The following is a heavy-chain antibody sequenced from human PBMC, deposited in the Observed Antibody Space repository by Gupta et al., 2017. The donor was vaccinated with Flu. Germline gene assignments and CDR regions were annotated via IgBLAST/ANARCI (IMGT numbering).Heavy chain of an antibody. CDR3: AGDYYDSEYYFDY. CDR2: ISSSGSTI. J-gene: IGHJ4*02. Sequence: EMQLVESGGGLVQPGGSLRLSCAASGFTFSSYEMNWVRQAPGKGLEWVSYISSSGSTISYADPGKGRFTISRDNAKNSLYLQMNSLRAEDTAVYYCAGDYYDSEYYFDYWGRGTLVTVSS. CDR1: GFTFSSYE. V-gene: IGHV3-48*03. D-gene: IGHD3-22*01.